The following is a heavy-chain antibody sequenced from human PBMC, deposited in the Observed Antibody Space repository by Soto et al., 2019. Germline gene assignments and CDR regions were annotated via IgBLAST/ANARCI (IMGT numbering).Heavy chain of an antibody. CDR3: ARVDRYNPVRYNWFDP. J-gene: IGHJ5*02. CDR1: GGSISNPIYY. D-gene: IGHD1-1*01. CDR2: IFYSGSA. V-gene: IGHV4-39*07. Sequence: PSETLSLTCSVSGGSISNPIYYWAWIRQPPGKGLEWIGSIFYSGSAYYNPSLKSRVTMSVDTSQNQFSLKLSSVTAADTAVYYCARVDRYNPVRYNWFDPWGQGTLVTVSS.